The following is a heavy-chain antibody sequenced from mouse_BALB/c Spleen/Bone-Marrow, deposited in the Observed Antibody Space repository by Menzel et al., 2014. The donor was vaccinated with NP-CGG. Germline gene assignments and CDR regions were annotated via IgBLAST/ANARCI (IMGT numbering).Heavy chain of an antibody. CDR1: GYTFTSYY. Sequence: QVQLQQSGPELVKPGASVRTSCKASGYTFTSYYIHWVKQRPGQGLEWIGWIYPGNVNTKYNEKFKGKATLTADKSSSTAYMQLSSLTSEDSAVYFCARGNGGAWFAYWGQGTLVTVSA. J-gene: IGHJ3*01. V-gene: IGHV1S56*01. CDR2: IYPGNVNT. CDR3: ARGNGGAWFAY.